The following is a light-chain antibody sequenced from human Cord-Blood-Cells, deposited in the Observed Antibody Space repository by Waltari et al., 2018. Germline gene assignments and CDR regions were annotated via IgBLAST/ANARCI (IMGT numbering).Light chain of an antibody. CDR3: QQYYSTPYT. CDR1: QSVLYSSNNKNY. CDR2: WAS. V-gene: IGKV4-1*01. J-gene: IGKJ2*01. Sequence: DCVIPQSPASLALSRGEWATINCNSSQSVLYSSNNKNYLAWYKQKPGQPPKLLIYWASTRESGVPDRFSGSGSGTDFTLTISSLQAEDVAVYYCQQYYSTPYTFGQGTKLEIK.